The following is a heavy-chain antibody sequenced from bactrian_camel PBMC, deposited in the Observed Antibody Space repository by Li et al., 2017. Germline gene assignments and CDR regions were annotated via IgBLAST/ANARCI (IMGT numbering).Heavy chain of an antibody. CDR3: AAGWSYGVGTLLRRHYDY. CDR1: GYTYSNRSDYC. V-gene: IGHV3S1*01. CDR2: IVTLGGTT. J-gene: IGHJ4*01. Sequence: VQLVESGGGSVQAGGSLRLSCDASGYTYSNRSDYCLAWFRQGPGKEREGVAAIVTLGGTTYYDDSVTGRFTISQDNAKKTTYLQMDHLRAEDTAIYYCAAGWSYGVGTLLRRHYDYWGQGTQVTVS. D-gene: IGHD5*01.